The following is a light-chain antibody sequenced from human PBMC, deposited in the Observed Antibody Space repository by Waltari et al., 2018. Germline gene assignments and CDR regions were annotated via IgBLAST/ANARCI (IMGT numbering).Light chain of an antibody. V-gene: IGKV3-15*01. J-gene: IGKJ3*01. Sequence: TQSPATLSVSPGQRATLSCRASRSVASDLAWYQKKAGQPPRLLIYGASIRAAGVPVRFSGSGSRTEFTLTISSLQSDDSALYYCQQYNDWPPFTFGPGTQLNI. CDR2: GAS. CDR1: RSVASD. CDR3: QQYNDWPPFT.